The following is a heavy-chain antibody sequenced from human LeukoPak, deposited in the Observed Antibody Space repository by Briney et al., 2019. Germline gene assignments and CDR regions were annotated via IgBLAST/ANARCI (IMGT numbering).Heavy chain of an antibody. Sequence: PGGSLRLSCAASGFTFSSYGMHWVRQAPGKGLEWVAVISYDGSNKYYADSVKGRFTISRDNSKNTLYLQMNSLRAEDTAVYYCARAKGLAYWGQGTLVTVSS. CDR3: ARAKGLAY. J-gene: IGHJ4*02. CDR1: GFTFSSYG. CDR2: ISYDGSNK. V-gene: IGHV3-30*03.